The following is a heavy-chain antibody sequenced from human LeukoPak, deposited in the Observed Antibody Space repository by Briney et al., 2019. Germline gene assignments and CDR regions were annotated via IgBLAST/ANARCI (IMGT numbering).Heavy chain of an antibody. J-gene: IGHJ3*02. CDR2: IYYSGST. Sequence: PSETLSLTCTVSGGSISSSSYYWGWIRQPPGKGLEWIGSIYYSGSTYYNPSLKSRVTISVDTSKNQFSLKLSSVTAADTAVYYCASGSGWVTDAFDIWGQGTMVTVSS. CDR3: ASGSGWVTDAFDI. V-gene: IGHV4-39*01. D-gene: IGHD6-19*01. CDR1: GGSISSSSYY.